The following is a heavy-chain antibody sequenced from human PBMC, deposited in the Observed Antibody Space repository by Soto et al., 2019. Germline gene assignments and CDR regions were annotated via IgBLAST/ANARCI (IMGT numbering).Heavy chain of an antibody. CDR2: IGGSGGDK. D-gene: IGHD3-3*01. CDR1: GFPFSSYA. J-gene: IGHJ4*02. Sequence: TGGSLRLSCAASGFPFSSYAMSWVRQAPGKGLERVSGIGGSGGDKFYADSVKGRFTVSRDNAENTLSLELNSLRVEDTAIYYCARRSWRGRADYWGQGILVTVSS. CDR3: ARRSWRGRADY. V-gene: IGHV3-23*01.